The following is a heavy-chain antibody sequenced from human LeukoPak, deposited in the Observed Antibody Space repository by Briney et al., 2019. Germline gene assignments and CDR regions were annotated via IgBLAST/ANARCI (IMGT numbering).Heavy chain of an antibody. Sequence: GGSLRLSCAASGFSVSSNYMSRVRQAPGKGLEWVSVIYSGGSTYYADSVKGRFTISRDNSKNTLYLQMNSLRAEDTAVYYCARGAYGSGSHDYWGQGTLVTVSS. CDR1: GFSVSSNY. V-gene: IGHV3-66*01. CDR2: IYSGGST. D-gene: IGHD3-10*01. J-gene: IGHJ4*02. CDR3: ARGAYGSGSHDY.